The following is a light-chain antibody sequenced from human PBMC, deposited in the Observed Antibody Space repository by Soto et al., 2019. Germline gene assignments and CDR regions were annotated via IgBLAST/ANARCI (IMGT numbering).Light chain of an antibody. J-gene: IGKJ4*01. CDR2: DAS. CDR1: QSVSSY. V-gene: IGKV3-11*01. CDR3: QQRSNWPPGKLT. Sequence: PGERATLSCRASQSVSSYLAWYQQKPGQAPRLLIYDASNRATGIPARFSGSGSGTDFTLTISSLEPEDFAVYYCQQRSNWPPGKLTFGGGTKVEIK.